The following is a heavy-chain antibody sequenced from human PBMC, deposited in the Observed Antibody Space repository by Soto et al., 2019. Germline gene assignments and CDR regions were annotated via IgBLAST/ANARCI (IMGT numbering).Heavy chain of an antibody. D-gene: IGHD2-21*01. Sequence: ASVKISCKASGYTFTSYGISWVRQAPGQGLEWMGWISAYNGNTNYAQKLQGRVTMTTDTSTSTAYMELRSLRSDDTAVYYCARDTLWSGYNPPNDYRGQGTLVTVSS. CDR2: ISAYNGNT. V-gene: IGHV1-18*01. CDR1: GYTFTSYG. CDR3: ARDTLWSGYNPPNDY. J-gene: IGHJ4*02.